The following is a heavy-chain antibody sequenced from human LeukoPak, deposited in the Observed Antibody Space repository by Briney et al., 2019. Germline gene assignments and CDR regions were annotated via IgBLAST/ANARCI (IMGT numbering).Heavy chain of an antibody. CDR3: ARDRADSSSWSDY. CDR2: IKQDGSEK. CDR1: GFTFSSYW. D-gene: IGHD6-13*01. Sequence: GGSLRLSCAASGFTFSSYWMGWVRQAPGKGLEWVANIKQDGSEKYYVDSVKGRFTISRDNAKNSLYLQMNSLRAEDTTVYYCARDRADSSSWSDYWGQGTLVTVSS. V-gene: IGHV3-7*01. J-gene: IGHJ4*02.